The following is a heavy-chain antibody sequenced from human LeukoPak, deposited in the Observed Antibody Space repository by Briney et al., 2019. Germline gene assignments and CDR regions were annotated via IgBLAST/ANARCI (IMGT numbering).Heavy chain of an antibody. CDR1: GFTFTSYY. Sequence: SVKVSCTASGFTFTSYYMHWVRQPQGQGHEWMGWTNPNSGGTNYAQKFRGRVTMTRDTTITTAYMEMNRLRSDDTTVYYCARSQGYSGYDYYYYYGMDVWGQGTTVTVSS. CDR3: ARSQGYSGYDYYYYYGMDV. J-gene: IGHJ6*02. D-gene: IGHD5-12*01. CDR2: TNPNSGGT. V-gene: IGHV1-2*02.